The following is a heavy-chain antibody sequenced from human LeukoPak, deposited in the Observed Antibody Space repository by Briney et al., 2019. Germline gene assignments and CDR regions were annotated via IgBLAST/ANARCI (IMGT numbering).Heavy chain of an antibody. CDR2: IYYSGST. CDR3: ARGKGYNTPFDY. V-gene: IGHV4-59*01. CDR1: GGSISSYY. Sequence: SETLSLTCTVSGGSISSYYWSWIRQPPGKGLEWIGYIYYSGSTNYNPSLTSRVTISVDTSKNQFSLKLTSVAAADTAIYFCARGKGYNTPFDYWGQGILVTVSS. J-gene: IGHJ4*02. D-gene: IGHD5-24*01.